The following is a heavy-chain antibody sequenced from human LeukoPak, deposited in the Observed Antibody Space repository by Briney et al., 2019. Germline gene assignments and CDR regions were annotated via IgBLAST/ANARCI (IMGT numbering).Heavy chain of an antibody. CDR1: GYSISSGYY. CDR2: IYHSGST. V-gene: IGHV4-38-2*02. Sequence: SETLSLTCTVSGYSISSGYYWGWIRQTPGKGLEWIGSIYHSGSTYYNPSLKSRVTISVDTSKNQFSLRLSSVTAADTAVYYCARDLMEQWLHLDYFDYWGQGALVTVSS. D-gene: IGHD6-19*01. CDR3: ARDLMEQWLHLDYFDY. J-gene: IGHJ4*02.